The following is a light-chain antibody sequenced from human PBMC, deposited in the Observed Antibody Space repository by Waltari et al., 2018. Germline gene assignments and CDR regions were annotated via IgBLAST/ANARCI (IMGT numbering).Light chain of an antibody. CDR2: AAS. CDR1: QGISNY. J-gene: IGKJ1*01. Sequence: DIQMTQSPSSLSASVGARVTITCRASQGISNYLAWYQQNPGKVPKLLIYAASTLHSGVPSRFSGSGSGTDFTLTISSLQPEDVATYYCQKYNSAPRAFGQGTKVEIK. V-gene: IGKV1-27*01. CDR3: QKYNSAPRA.